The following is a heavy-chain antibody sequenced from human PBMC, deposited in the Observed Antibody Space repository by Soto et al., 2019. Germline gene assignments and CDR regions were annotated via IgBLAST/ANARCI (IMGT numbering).Heavy chain of an antibody. J-gene: IGHJ6*02. V-gene: IGHV3-23*01. CDR2: ISGSGGST. CDR1: GFTFSSYA. D-gene: IGHD3-10*01. CDR3: AKEAIRITMVRGVAPCMDV. Sequence: GGSLRLSCAASGFTFSSYAMSWVRQAPGKGLEWVSAISGSGGSTYYADSVKGRFTISRDNSKNTLYLQMNSLRAEDTAVYYCAKEAIRITMVRGVAPCMDVWGQWTTVTVSS.